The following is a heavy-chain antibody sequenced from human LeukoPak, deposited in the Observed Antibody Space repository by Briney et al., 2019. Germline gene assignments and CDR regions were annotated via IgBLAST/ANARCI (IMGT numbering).Heavy chain of an antibody. D-gene: IGHD1-26*01. J-gene: IGHJ4*02. CDR1: GGSIGSYY. CDR3: TRGGGSYYSPIDY. CDR2: IYYSGST. V-gene: IGHV4-59*01. Sequence: PSETLSLTCTVSGGSIGSYYWSWIRQPPGKGLEWIGYIYYSGSTNYNPSLKSRVTISVDTSKNQFSLKLSSVTAADTAVYYCTRGGGSYYSPIDYWGQGTLVTVSS.